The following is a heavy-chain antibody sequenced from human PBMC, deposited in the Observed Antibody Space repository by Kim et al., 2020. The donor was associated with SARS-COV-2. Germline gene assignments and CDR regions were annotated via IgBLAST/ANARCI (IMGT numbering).Heavy chain of an antibody. Sequence: SETLSLTCTVSGGSISSYYWSWIRQPPGKGLEWIGYIYYSGSTNYNPSLKSRVTISVDTSKNQFSLKLSSVTAADTAVYYCARASHLLNFYYYYYMDVWGKGTTVTVSS. CDR2: IYYSGST. CDR1: GGSISSYY. D-gene: IGHD1-26*01. CDR3: ARASHLLNFYYYYYMDV. V-gene: IGHV4-59*01. J-gene: IGHJ6*03.